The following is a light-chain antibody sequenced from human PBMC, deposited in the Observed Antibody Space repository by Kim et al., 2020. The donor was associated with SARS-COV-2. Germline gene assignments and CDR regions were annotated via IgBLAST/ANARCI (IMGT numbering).Light chain of an antibody. CDR2: AAS. CDR1: QGISSY. CDR3: HQYYSYPPT. J-gene: IGKJ5*01. V-gene: IGKV1-8*01. Sequence: AIRITQSPSSLSASTGDRVTITCRASQGISSYLAWYQQKPGKAPKLLIYAASTLQSGVPSRFSGSGSGTDFTLTISCLQSEDFATYYCHQYYSYPPTFGQGTRLEIK.